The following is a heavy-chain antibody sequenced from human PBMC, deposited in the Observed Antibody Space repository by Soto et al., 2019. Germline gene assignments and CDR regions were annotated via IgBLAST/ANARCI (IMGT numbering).Heavy chain of an antibody. CDR3: ARQCRGVTCHWFVP. CDR2: ISYDGSNK. V-gene: IGHV3-30*03. Sequence: GGSLRLSCAASGFTFSSYGMHWVRQAPGKGLEWVAVISYDGSNKYYADSVKGRFTISRDNSKNTLYLQMNSLRAEDTAVYYCARQCRGVTCHWFVPWGQGTLVTVSS. D-gene: IGHD2-15*01. CDR1: GFTFSSYG. J-gene: IGHJ5*02.